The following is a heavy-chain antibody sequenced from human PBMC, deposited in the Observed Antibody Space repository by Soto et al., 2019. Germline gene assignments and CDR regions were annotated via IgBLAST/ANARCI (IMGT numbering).Heavy chain of an antibody. V-gene: IGHV3-53*01. Sequence: APGKGLEWVSVIYSGGSTYYADSVKGRFTISRDNSKNTLYLQMNSLRAEDTAVYYCASDAPPEYSSSWYAGNAEYFQHWGQGTLFTVSS. CDR3: ASDAPPEYSSSWYAGNAEYFQH. J-gene: IGHJ1*01. D-gene: IGHD6-13*01. CDR2: IYSGGST.